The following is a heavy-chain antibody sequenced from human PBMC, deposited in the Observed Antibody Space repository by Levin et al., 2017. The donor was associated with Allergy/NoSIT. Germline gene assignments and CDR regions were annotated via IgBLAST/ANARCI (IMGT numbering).Heavy chain of an antibody. CDR2: IYYSGST. J-gene: IGHJ3*02. V-gene: IGHV4-39*01. D-gene: IGHD3-10*01. CDR1: GGSISSSSYY. Sequence: SETLSLTCTVSGGSISSSSYYWGWIRQPPGKGLEWIGSIYYSGSTYYNPSLKSRVTISVDTSKNQFSLKLSSVTAADTAVYYCAGWRRYYGSGSDYRVNAFDIWGQGTMVTVSS. CDR3: AGWRRYYGSGSDYRVNAFDI.